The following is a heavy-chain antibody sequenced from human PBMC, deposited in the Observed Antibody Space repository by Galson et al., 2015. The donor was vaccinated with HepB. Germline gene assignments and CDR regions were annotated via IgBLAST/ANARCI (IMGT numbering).Heavy chain of an antibody. CDR3: ARATSGYDYPLVDY. CDR2: ISAYNGNV. CDR1: GYTFTTYG. V-gene: IGHV1-18*01. D-gene: IGHD5-12*01. J-gene: IGHJ4*02. Sequence: SVKVSCKASGYTFTTYGITWVRQAPGQGLEWMGWISAYNGNVNYAQKLHGSVTMTTDTSTSTAYMELRSLRSDDTAVYYCARATSGYDYPLVDYWGQGTLVTVSS.